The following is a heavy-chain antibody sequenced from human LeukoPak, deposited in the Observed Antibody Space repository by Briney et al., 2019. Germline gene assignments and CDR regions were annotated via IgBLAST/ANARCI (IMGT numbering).Heavy chain of an antibody. Sequence: PSETLSLTCTVSGGSISSSGYYWGWIRQSPGEGLEWIGNIYYSGITYYNPSLKSRVTISVDTSKNQFSLELSSVTAADTAVYYCARRIVGATRAYYYYYYYMDVWGKGTTVTISS. D-gene: IGHD1-26*01. J-gene: IGHJ6*03. V-gene: IGHV4-39*01. CDR3: ARRIVGATRAYYYYYYYMDV. CDR1: GGSISSSGYY. CDR2: IYYSGIT.